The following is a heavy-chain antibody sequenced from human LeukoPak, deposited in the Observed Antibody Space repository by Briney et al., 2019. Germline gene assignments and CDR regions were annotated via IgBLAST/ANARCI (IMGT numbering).Heavy chain of an antibody. CDR1: GFTFSSYA. J-gene: IGHJ4*02. V-gene: IGHV3-64*01. CDR2: ISSNGGST. D-gene: IGHD5-24*01. CDR3: ATLDGYNYLPFDY. Sequence: GGSLRLSCAASGFTFSSYAMSWVRQAPGKGLEWVSAISSNGGSTYYANSVKGRFTISRDNSKNTLYLQLGSLRPEDMAVYYCATLDGYNYLPFDYWGQGTLVTVSP.